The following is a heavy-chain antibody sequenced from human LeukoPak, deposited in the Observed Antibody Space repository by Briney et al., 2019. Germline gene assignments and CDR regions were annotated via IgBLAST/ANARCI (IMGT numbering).Heavy chain of an antibody. CDR3: AKDWSYGGNSWKYFGS. D-gene: IGHD4-23*01. Sequence: GGSLRLSCAASGFTFDDYAVHWVRQAPGKGLEWVSGISWRSDSVDYADSVKGRFTISRDNAKSSLYLQMNSLRADDTALYYCAKDWSYGGNSWKYFGSWGQGILVTVSS. CDR2: ISWRSDSV. V-gene: IGHV3-9*01. J-gene: IGHJ4*02. CDR1: GFTFDDYA.